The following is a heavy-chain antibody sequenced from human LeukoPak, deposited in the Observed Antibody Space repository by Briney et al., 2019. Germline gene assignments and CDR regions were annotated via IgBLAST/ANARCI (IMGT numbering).Heavy chain of an antibody. CDR3: ARELVVDDACDI. J-gene: IGHJ3*02. V-gene: IGHV3-30*02. CDR2: IRYDGSNK. D-gene: IGHD1-1*01. Sequence: GGPLRLSCEATGFTFSSYGMHWVRQATGQGMERVALIRYDGSNKFYADSVKGRFTIARDNSTNMLYLEMHSLRPEDTAVYYCARELVVDDACDIWGQGTMVTVSS. CDR1: GFTFSSYG.